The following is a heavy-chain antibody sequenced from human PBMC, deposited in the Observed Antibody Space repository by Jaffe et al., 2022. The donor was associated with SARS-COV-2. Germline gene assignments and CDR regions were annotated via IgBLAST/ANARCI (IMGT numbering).Heavy chain of an antibody. CDR2: ITGDGGAT. Sequence: EEQLVESGGGVVQPGGSLRLSCAASGFTFEAFAMHWVRQAPGKGLEWVSLITGDGGATYYADSVKGRFTISRDNSKNSLYLQMSSLRTEDTALYYCVKRGFAYWGQGALVTVSS. J-gene: IGHJ4*02. CDR3: VKRGFAY. CDR1: GFTFEAFA. V-gene: IGHV3-43*02.